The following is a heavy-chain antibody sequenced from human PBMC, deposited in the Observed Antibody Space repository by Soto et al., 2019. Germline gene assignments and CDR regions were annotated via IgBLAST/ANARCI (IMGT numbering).Heavy chain of an antibody. V-gene: IGHV3-11*01. CDR2: ISSSGSTI. D-gene: IGHD6-13*01. CDR3: VRSIGEYSAGTPFDY. CDR1: GFTFSDYY. Sequence: PGVSLRLSFAASGFTFSDYYMSWIRQAPGKGLEWVSYISSSGSTIFYADSVKGRFTISRDTAKNSLYLQMNSLRAEDTAVYYCVRSIGEYSAGTPFDYWCQGTLLTVSS. J-gene: IGHJ4*01.